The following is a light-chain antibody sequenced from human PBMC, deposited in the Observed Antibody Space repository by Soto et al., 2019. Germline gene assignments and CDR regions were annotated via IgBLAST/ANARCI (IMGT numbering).Light chain of an antibody. CDR1: QSVLYSSNNKNY. Sequence: DIVMTQSPDSLAVSLGERATINCKSSQSVLYSSNNKNYLAWYQQKSGQPPKVLIYWASTRESGVPDRFSGGGSGTDFTLTISSLQAEDVAVYYCQQYYNIPFTFGPGTTVDIK. CDR2: WAS. V-gene: IGKV4-1*01. J-gene: IGKJ3*01. CDR3: QQYYNIPFT.